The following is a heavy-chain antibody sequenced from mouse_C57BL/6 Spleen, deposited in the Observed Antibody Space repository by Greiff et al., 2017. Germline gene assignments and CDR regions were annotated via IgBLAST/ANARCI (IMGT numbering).Heavy chain of an antibody. CDR2: IDPYSGGT. V-gene: IGHV1-72*01. CDR1: GYTFTSYW. J-gene: IGHJ4*01. CDR3: ARARPRHAMDY. Sequence: VQLQQPGAELVKPGASVKLSCKASGYTFTSYWMHWVKQRPGRGLEWIGRIDPYSGGTKYNEKFKSKATLTVDKPSSTAYMQLSSLTSEDSAVYYCARARPRHAMDYWGQGTSVTVSS.